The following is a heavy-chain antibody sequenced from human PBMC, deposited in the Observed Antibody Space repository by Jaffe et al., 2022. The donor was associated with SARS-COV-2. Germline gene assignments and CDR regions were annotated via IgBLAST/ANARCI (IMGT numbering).Heavy chain of an antibody. D-gene: IGHD3-22*01. CDR2: IYWDDDK. CDR3: AHKKVLLHYYDSSRWIQFDP. Sequence: QITLKESGPTLVKPTQTLTLTCTFSGFSLSTSGVGVGWIRQPPGKALEWLALIYWDDDKRYSPSLKSRLTITKDTSKNQVVLTMTNMDPVDTATYYCAHKKVLLHYYDSSRWIQFDPWGQGTLVTVSS. J-gene: IGHJ5*02. V-gene: IGHV2-5*02. CDR1: GFSLSTSGVG.